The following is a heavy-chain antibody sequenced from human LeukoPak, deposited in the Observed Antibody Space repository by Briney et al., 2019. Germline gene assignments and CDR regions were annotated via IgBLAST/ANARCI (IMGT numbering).Heavy chain of an antibody. Sequence: SVKVSCQASGGTFSSYAISWVRQAPGQGREWMGGIIPIFGTANYAQKFRGRVTITADESTSTAYMELSSLRPEDTAVYYCARDLAGITGTEKIGNWFDPWGQGTLVTVSS. J-gene: IGHJ5*02. CDR1: GGTFSSYA. CDR2: IIPIFGTA. V-gene: IGHV1-69*13. CDR3: ARDLAGITGTEKIGNWFDP. D-gene: IGHD1-7*01.